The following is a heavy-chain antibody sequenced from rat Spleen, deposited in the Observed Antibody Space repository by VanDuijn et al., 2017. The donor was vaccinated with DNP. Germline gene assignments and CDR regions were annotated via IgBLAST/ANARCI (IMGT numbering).Heavy chain of an antibody. CDR3: ARHAVSYPGISYYLYFDF. J-gene: IGHJ1*01. D-gene: IGHD1-4*01. CDR1: GFIFSNYW. Sequence: EVQLVESGGGPVQPGRSLKLSCVASGFIFSNYWMTWIRQAPGKGLEWVASISYEGSSTYYGDSVKGRFTISRDNAKSTLYLQMNSLRSEDTATYYCARHAVSYPGISYYLYFDFWGPGTMVTVSS. CDR2: ISYEGSST. V-gene: IGHV5-31*01.